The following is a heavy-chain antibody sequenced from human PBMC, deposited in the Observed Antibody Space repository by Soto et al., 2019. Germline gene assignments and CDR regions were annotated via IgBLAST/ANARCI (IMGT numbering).Heavy chain of an antibody. D-gene: IGHD2-2*01. CDR1: GGSISSSSYY. J-gene: IGHJ6*03. CDR3: ARLSGYCSSTSCYMDV. Sequence: SETLSLTCTVSGGSISSSSYYWGWIRQPPGKGLEWIGSIYYSGSTYYNPSLKSRVTISVDTSKNQFSLKLSSVTAADTAVYYCARLSGYCSSTSCYMDVWGKGTTVTVSS. CDR2: IYYSGST. V-gene: IGHV4-39*01.